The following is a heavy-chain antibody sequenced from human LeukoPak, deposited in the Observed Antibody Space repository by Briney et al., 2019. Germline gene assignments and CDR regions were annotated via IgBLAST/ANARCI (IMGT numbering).Heavy chain of an antibody. CDR3: ARESPSDSSASYFDY. J-gene: IGHJ4*02. V-gene: IGHV4-31*03. D-gene: IGHD3-22*01. CDR1: GGSISSGGYY. CDR2: IYYSGST. Sequence: PSETLSLTCTVSGGSISSGGYYWSWIRQHPGKGLEWIGYIYYSGSTYYNPSLKSRVTISVDTSKNQFSLKLSSVTAADTAVYYCARESPSDSSASYFDYWGQGTLVTVSS.